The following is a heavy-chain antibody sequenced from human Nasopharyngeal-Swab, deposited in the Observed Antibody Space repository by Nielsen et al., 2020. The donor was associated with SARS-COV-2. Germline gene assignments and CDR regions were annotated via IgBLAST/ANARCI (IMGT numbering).Heavy chain of an antibody. CDR2: IRYDGSNK. CDR1: GFTFSSNG. CDR3: AKEWDSSSWYYFDY. V-gene: IGHV3-30*02. Sequence: GGSRRLTGAASGFTFSSNGRHGVRQAPGKGREWVAFIRYDGSNKYYADSVKGRFTISRDNSKNTLYLQMNSLRAEDTDVYYCAKEWDSSSWYYFDYWGQGTLVTVSS. J-gene: IGHJ4*02. D-gene: IGHD6-13*01.